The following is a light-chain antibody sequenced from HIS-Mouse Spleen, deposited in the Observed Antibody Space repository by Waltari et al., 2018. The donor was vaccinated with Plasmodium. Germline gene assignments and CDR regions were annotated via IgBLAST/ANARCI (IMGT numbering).Light chain of an antibody. J-gene: IGLJ2*01. V-gene: IGLV2-8*01. CDR1: SSDVGGYNY. Sequence: QSALNQPPPASGSPGQSVTISCTGTSSDVGGYNYVSWYQQHPGKAPNLMIYEVSKRPSGFPDRFAGSKSGNTASLTVSGLQAEDEADYYCSSYAGSNNYVVFGGGTKLTVL. CDR3: SSYAGSNNYVV. CDR2: EVS.